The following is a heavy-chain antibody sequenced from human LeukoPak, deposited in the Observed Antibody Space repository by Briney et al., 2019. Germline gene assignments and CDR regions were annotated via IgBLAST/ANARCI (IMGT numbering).Heavy chain of an antibody. CDR2: ISSSSSYT. Sequence: GGSLRLSCAASGFTFSSYGMSWVRQAPGKGLEWVSYISSSSSYTNYADSVKGRFTISRDNAKNSLYLQMNSLRAEDTAVYYCARGGGYYYDSSDYYREEYFQDWGQGTLVTVSS. CDR3: ARGGGYYYDSSDYYREEYFQD. J-gene: IGHJ1*01. V-gene: IGHV3-21*05. CDR1: GFTFSSYG. D-gene: IGHD3-22*01.